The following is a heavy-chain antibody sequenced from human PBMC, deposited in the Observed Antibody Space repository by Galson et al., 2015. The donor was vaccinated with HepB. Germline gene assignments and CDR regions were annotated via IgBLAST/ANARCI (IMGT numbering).Heavy chain of an antibody. CDR3: ARARYSTSPPDY. CDR2: ISTYNGNT. Sequence: SVKVSCKASGYTFTSYGVSWVRQAPGQGLEWMGWISTYNGNTNYAQKLQGRVTMATDTSTSTAYMELKSLISDDTAVYYCARARYSTSPPDYWGQGTLVTVSS. D-gene: IGHD6-13*01. CDR1: GYTFTSYG. J-gene: IGHJ4*02. V-gene: IGHV1-18*01.